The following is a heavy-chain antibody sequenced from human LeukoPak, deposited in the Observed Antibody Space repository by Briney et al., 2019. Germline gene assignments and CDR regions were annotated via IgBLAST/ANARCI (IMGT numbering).Heavy chain of an antibody. CDR1: GGTFSSYA. CDR2: IIPIFGTA. J-gene: IGHJ4*02. Sequence: ASVKVSCKASGGTFSSYAISWVRQAPGQGLEWMGGIIPIFGTANYAQKFQGRVTITADESTSTAYMELSSLRSEDTAVYYCARGYVTDDYSNSHPLFDYWGQGTLVTVSS. V-gene: IGHV1-69*13. CDR3: ARGYVTDDYSNSHPLFDY. D-gene: IGHD4-11*01.